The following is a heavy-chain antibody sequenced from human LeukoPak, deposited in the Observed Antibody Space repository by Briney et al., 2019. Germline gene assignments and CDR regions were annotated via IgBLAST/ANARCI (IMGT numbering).Heavy chain of an antibody. CDR2: INSDGSSL. V-gene: IGHV3-74*01. CDR3: AGEPGSHAGAVPAY. D-gene: IGHD1-26*01. CDR1: GFTFISYW. Sequence: GGSLRLACAASGFTFISYWMHWVRQGPGKELVWVSRINSDGSSLTYAASVEGRFTISRDNAKNTLYLQMNSLRAEDTAVYYCAGEPGSHAGAVPAYWGQGALVTVSS. J-gene: IGHJ4*02.